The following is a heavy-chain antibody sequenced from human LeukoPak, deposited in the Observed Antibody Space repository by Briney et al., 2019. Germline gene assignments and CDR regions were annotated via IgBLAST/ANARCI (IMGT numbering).Heavy chain of an antibody. J-gene: IGHJ4*02. D-gene: IGHD1-26*01. Sequence: SETLSLTCVVFGGSFSDYYWSWIRQPPGKGLEWIGEINHSGSTNYNPSLKSRVTISVDTSKNQFSLKLSSVTAADTALYYCAKAGATTYYFDYWGQGTLVTVSS. CDR1: GGSFSDYY. CDR3: AKAGATTYYFDY. V-gene: IGHV4-34*01. CDR2: INHSGST.